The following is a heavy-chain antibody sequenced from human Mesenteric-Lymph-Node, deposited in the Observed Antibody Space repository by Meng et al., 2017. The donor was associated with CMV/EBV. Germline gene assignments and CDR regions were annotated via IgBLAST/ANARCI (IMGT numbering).Heavy chain of an antibody. CDR3: ATHDYGNYEGTDY. CDR2: ISSGSDFK. CDR1: GFTFSTTW. D-gene: IGHD4-11*01. Sequence: RFTFSTFGFTFSTTWMSWVRQAPGKGLEWVSSISSGSDFKYYADSVEGRFTISRDNAKNSLFLQMNSLRAEDTAVYYCATHDYGNYEGTDYWGRGTLVTVSS. V-gene: IGHV3-21*01. J-gene: IGHJ4*02.